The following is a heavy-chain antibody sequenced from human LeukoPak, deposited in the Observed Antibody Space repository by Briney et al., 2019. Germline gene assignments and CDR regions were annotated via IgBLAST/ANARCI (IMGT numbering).Heavy chain of an antibody. CDR3: ARGFYSASSFDY. CDR1: GDSISSSNW. D-gene: IGHD2-21*01. V-gene: IGHV4-4*02. CDR2: IYHSGST. Sequence: PSGTLSLTCDVSGDSISSSNWWNWVRPPPGKGLEWIGGIYHSGSTNYNPSLKSRVTISVDKSKNQFSLRLTSVTAADTAVYYCARGFYSASSFDYWGQGILVTVSS. J-gene: IGHJ4*02.